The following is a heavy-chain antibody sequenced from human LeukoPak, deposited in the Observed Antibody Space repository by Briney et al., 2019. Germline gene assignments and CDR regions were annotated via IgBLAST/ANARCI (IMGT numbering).Heavy chain of an antibody. CDR3: ARSGSGYLRYYFDS. J-gene: IGHJ4*02. V-gene: IGHV4-34*01. CDR1: GGSFSGYY. Sequence: SETLSLTCAVYGGSFSGYYWSWICQPPGKGLEWIGEINHSGSTNYNPSLKSRVTISVDTSKNQFSLKLSSVTAADTAVYYCARSGSGYLRYYFDSWGQGTLVTVSS. CDR2: INHSGST. D-gene: IGHD5-12*01.